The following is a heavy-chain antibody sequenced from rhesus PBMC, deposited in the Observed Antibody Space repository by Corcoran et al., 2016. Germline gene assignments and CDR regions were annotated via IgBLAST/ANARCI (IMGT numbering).Heavy chain of an antibody. CDR1: GYSFTSYW. V-gene: IGHV5-2*01. CDR2: IDPSDSDT. Sequence: EVQLVQSGAEVKRPGESLKISCKTSGYSFTSYWISWVRHRPGKGLEWRGAIDPSDSDTSYSPSFQGQVTISADKSISTAYLQWSSLKASDSATYYCAKEDGSSFFDYWGQGVLVTVSS. D-gene: IGHD4-29*01. CDR3: AKEDGSSFFDY. J-gene: IGHJ4*01.